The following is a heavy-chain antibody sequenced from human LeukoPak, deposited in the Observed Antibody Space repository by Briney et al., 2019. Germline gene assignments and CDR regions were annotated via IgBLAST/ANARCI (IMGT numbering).Heavy chain of an antibody. CDR1: GGSISSGDYY. CDR2: IYYSGST. Sequence: SQTLSLTCTVSGGSISSGDYYWSWIRQPPGKGLEWIGYIYYSGSTYYNPSLKSRVTISVDTSKNRFSLKLSSVAAADTAVYYCARDGSDSSGYYFDYWGQGTLVTVSS. D-gene: IGHD3-22*01. CDR3: ARDGSDSSGYYFDY. V-gene: IGHV4-30-4*01. J-gene: IGHJ4*02.